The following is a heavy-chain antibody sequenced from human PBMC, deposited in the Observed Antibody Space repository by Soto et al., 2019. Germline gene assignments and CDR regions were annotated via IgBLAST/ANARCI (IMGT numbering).Heavy chain of an antibody. V-gene: IGHV3-33*01. J-gene: IGHJ4*02. D-gene: IGHD3-9*01. CDR2: IWYDGSNK. CDR3: ARDLNDILTGYHPSD. Sequence: VQLVESGGGVVQPGRSLRLSCAASGFTFSSYGMHWVRQAPGKGLEWVAVIWYDGSNKYYADSVKGRFTISRDNSKNTLYLKMNRLRAEDTAVYYCARDLNDILTGYHPSDWGQGTLVTVSS. CDR1: GFTFSSYG.